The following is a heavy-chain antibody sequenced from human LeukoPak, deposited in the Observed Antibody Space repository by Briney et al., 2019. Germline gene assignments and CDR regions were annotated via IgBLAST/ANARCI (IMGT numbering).Heavy chain of an antibody. J-gene: IGHJ3*02. D-gene: IGHD3-22*01. CDR3: ARDARLGYYYDSSGLGDAFDI. CDR2: ISAGSDYS. V-gene: IGHV3-21*01. CDR1: EFTFSGYT. Sequence: GGSLRLSCAASEFTFSGYTLNWVRQAPGKGLEWVASISAGSDYSYYALSVRGRFTISRDNAKDSLFLQMNSLRADDTAVYYCARDARLGYYYDSSGLGDAFDIWGQGTMVTVSS.